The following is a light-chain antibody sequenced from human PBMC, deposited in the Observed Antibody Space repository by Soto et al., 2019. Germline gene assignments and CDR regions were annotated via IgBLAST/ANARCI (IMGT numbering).Light chain of an antibody. CDR3: QSYDSTNQGV. CDR1: SGSIANNY. V-gene: IGLV6-57*03. CDR2: EDD. Sequence: NFMLTQPHSVSESPGKTVTISCTRSSGSIANNYVQWYQQRPGSAPTAVIHEDDQRPSGVPDPFSGSIDRSSNSASLTISGLKTEDEADYYCQSYDSTNQGVFGGGTKLTVL. J-gene: IGLJ2*01.